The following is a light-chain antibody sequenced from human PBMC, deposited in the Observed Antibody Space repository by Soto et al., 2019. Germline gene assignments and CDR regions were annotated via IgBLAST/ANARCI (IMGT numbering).Light chain of an antibody. V-gene: IGLV3-21*02. CDR2: DAT. CDR3: QVWASTAEFFV. CDR1: KIGSKI. Sequence: SYDLAQPPSGSVAPGQTSKITCGGDKIGSKIVHWYKQRPGQAPVAVVFDATDRPSGIPDRISASRSGDTATLTISRVDAGDEADYYCQVWASTAEFFVFGSGTKVTVL. J-gene: IGLJ1*01.